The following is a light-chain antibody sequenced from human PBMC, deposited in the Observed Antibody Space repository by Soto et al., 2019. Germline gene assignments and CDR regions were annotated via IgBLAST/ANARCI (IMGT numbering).Light chain of an antibody. V-gene: IGLV2-14*01. J-gene: IGLJ1*01. CDR3: SSYTSSSSYV. CDR2: DVT. CDR1: SSDVGGYKY. Sequence: QSVLNQPASVSGSPGQSITISCTGTSSDVGGYKYVSWYQQHPDKAPKLIIYDVTNRPSGISNRLSGSKSGNTASLTISGLQAEDEADYYCSSYTSSSSYVFGTGTKVTVL.